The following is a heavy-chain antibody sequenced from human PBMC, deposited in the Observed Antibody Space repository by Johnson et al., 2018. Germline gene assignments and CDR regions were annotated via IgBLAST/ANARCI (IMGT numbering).Heavy chain of an antibody. Sequence: QVQLVESGGGVVQPGRSLRLSCAASGFTFSAYGIHWVRQAPGKGLEWVAVISYDGSNKYFADSVKGRFTISRDNSKNTLYFQMNSLRAEDTAVYYCAREGWVVAATRAFDIWGQGTMVTVSS. V-gene: IGHV3-30*03. J-gene: IGHJ3*02. CDR1: GFTFSAYG. CDR3: AREGWVVAATRAFDI. CDR2: ISYDGSNK. D-gene: IGHD2-15*01.